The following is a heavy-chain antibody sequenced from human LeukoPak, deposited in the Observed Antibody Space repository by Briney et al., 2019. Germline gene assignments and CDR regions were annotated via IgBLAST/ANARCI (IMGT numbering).Heavy chain of an antibody. D-gene: IGHD3-10*01. Sequence: PGGSLRLSCAASGFTFSSYGMHWVRQAPGKGLEWVAVISYDGSNKYYADSVKGRFTISRDNSKNTLYLQMNSLRAEDTAVYYCAKVVHPLYGSGSPVDYWGQGTLVTVSS. CDR1: GFTFSSYG. V-gene: IGHV3-30*18. CDR3: AKVVHPLYGSGSPVDY. J-gene: IGHJ4*02. CDR2: ISYDGSNK.